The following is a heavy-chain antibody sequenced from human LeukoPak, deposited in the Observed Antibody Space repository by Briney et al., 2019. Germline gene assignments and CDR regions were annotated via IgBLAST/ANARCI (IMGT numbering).Heavy chain of an antibody. J-gene: IGHJ3*02. CDR1: GGSISSYY. CDR2: IYTSGST. D-gene: IGHD6-13*01. Sequence: SETLSLTCTVSGGSISSYYWSWIRQPAGKGLEWIGRIYTSGSTNYNPSLKSRVTMSVDTSKNQFSLKLSSVTAADTAVYYCAREGVYSSSWYGDAFDIWGQGTMVTVSS. V-gene: IGHV4-4*07. CDR3: AREGVYSSSWYGDAFDI.